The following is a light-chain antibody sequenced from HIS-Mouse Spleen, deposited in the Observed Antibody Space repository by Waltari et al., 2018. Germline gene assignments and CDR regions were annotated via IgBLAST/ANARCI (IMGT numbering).Light chain of an antibody. V-gene: IGLV3-19*01. CDR1: SLTSKY. Sequence: SSELTQDPAVSVALGQTVRITCQGDSLTSKYARWYQQKPGQAPVLVIYGKNNRPSGIPDRFSGSSSGNTASLTITGAQAEDEADYYCNSRDSSGNHLSVFGTGTKVTVL. CDR3: NSRDSSGNHLSV. CDR2: GKN. J-gene: IGLJ1*01.